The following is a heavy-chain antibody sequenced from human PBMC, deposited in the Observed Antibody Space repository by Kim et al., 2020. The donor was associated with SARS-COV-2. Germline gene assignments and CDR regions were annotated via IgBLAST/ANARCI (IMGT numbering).Heavy chain of an antibody. CDR3: ARDRYHYYGSGSYVLDY. CDR1: GYTFTSYG. V-gene: IGHV1-18*01. D-gene: IGHD3-10*01. Sequence: ASVKVSCKASGYTFTSYGISWVRQAPGQGLEWMGWISAYNGNTNYAQKLQGRVTMTTDTSTSTAYMELRSLRSDDTAVYYCARDRYHYYGSGSYVLDYWGQGTLVTVSS. J-gene: IGHJ4*02. CDR2: ISAYNGNT.